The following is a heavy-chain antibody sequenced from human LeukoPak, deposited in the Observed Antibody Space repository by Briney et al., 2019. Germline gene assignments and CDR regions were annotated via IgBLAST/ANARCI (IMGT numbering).Heavy chain of an antibody. CDR2: IWYDGSNK. Sequence: GRSLRLSCAASGFPFSNYGMHWVRQAPGRGLEWLAVIWYDGSNKYYADSVKGRFTISRDNSKNTLSLQMNSLRAEDTAVYYCARDLLRYCSSTSCSYSGMDVWGQGTTVTVSS. CDR3: ARDLLRYCSSTSCSYSGMDV. D-gene: IGHD2-2*01. CDR1: GFPFSNYG. J-gene: IGHJ6*02. V-gene: IGHV3-33*01.